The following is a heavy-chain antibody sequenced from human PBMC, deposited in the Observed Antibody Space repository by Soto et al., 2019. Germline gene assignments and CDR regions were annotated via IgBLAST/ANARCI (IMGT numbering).Heavy chain of an antibody. CDR2: INSDGSST. Sequence: GGSLRLSCAASGFTFSSYWMHWVRQAPGKGLVWVSRINSDGSSTSYADSVKGRFTISRDNAKNTLYLQMNSLRAEDTAVYYWSRRSFDYVLGRFPIDFRGPGTLVPGSS. V-gene: IGHV3-74*01. CDR3: SRRSFDYVLGRFPIDF. CDR1: GFTFSSYW. J-gene: IGHJ4*01. D-gene: IGHD3-16*01.